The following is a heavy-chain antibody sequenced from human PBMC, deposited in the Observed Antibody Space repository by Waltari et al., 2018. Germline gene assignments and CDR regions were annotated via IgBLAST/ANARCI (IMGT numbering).Heavy chain of an antibody. Sequence: QVQVVQSGAEVKKPGASVKVSCKTSGYTFTGYYIHWVRQAPGQGLAWMGWINPDTGGTSYGQKFQGRVSMARDTSISTAYMELSSLKSDDTAIYYCTRWTFAMGFDPWGQGTLVTVSS. CDR3: TRWTFAMGFDP. V-gene: IGHV1-2*02. J-gene: IGHJ5*02. CDR2: INPDTGGT. CDR1: GYTFTGYY.